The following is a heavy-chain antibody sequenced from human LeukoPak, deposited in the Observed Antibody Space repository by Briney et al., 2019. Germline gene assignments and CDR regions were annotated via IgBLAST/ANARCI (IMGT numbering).Heavy chain of an antibody. V-gene: IGHV4-39*07. J-gene: IGHJ4*02. CDR3: ARNGYGSGSSW. CDR1: GGSISTSSYY. D-gene: IGHD3-10*01. CDR2: IHNSGST. Sequence: SETLSLTCTVSGGSISTSSYYWGWIRQPPGTGLQWIGRIHNSGSTNYNPSLNSRVTISVDTSKNQVSLKLTSVTAADTAVYYCARNGYGSGSSWWGQGTLVTVSS.